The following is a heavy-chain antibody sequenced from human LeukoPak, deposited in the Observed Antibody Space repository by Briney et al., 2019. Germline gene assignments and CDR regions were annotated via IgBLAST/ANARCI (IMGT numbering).Heavy chain of an antibody. V-gene: IGHV1-69*04. Sequence: ASVKVSCKASGGTFSSYAISWVRQAPGQGLEWMGRIIPILGIANYAQKFQGRVTITADKSTSTAYMELSSLRAEDTAVYYCAKVQKIKRFLEWLPNFDYWGQGTLVTVSS. D-gene: IGHD3-3*01. CDR1: GGTFSSYA. CDR3: AKVQKIKRFLEWLPNFDY. CDR2: IIPILGIA. J-gene: IGHJ4*02.